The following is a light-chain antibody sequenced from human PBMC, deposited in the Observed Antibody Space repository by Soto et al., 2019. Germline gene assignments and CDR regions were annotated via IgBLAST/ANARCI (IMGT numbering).Light chain of an antibody. J-gene: IGLJ2*01. CDR3: QVWDNSLVL. V-gene: IGLV3-21*02. CDR1: NIGGKN. Sequence: SYELTQPPSVSVAPGQTARITCGGNNIGGKNVHWYQRKPGQAPVLVVYDDSDRPSGIPERVSGSNSGNTATLTISSVEAGDEADYFCQVWDNSLVLVGGGTQLT. CDR2: DDS.